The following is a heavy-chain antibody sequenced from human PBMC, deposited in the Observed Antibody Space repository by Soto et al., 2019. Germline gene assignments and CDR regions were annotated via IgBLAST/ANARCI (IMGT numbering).Heavy chain of an antibody. D-gene: IGHD4-17*01. Sequence: ASVKVSCKASGYTFTSYAMHWVRQAPGQRLEWMGWINAGNGNTKYSQKFQGRVTITRDTSASTAYMELSSLRSEDTAVYYCARGPYNYGDHAWFDPWGQGTLVTVSS. CDR3: ARGPYNYGDHAWFDP. J-gene: IGHJ5*02. V-gene: IGHV1-3*01. CDR2: INAGNGNT. CDR1: GYTFTSYA.